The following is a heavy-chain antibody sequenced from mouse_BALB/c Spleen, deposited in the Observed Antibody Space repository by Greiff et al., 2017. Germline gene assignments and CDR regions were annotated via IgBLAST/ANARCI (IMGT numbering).Heavy chain of an antibody. CDR1: GYSITSDYA. CDR2: ISYSGST. V-gene: IGHV3-2*02. D-gene: IGHD2-1*01. CDR3: ATNLLWYYGGVDY. J-gene: IGHJ2*01. Sequence: EVHLVESGPGLVKPSQSLSLTCTVTGYSITSDYAWNWIRQFPGNKLEWMGYISYSGSTSYNPSLKSRISITRDTSKNQFFLQLNSVTTEDTATYYCATNLLWYYGGVDYWGQGTTLTVSS.